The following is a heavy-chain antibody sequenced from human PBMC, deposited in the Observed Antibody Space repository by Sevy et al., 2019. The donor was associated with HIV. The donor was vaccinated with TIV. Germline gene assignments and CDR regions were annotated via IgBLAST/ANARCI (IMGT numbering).Heavy chain of an antibody. Sequence: GGSLRLSCVASAFTFSNDWMTWVRQAPGKGLEWLGHIRSATDGGTTDYAALVKGRFTISRHDSKNTVYLEMNSLKIEDTGVYFCATLSGNYWGDWLDPWGQGTLVTVSS. D-gene: IGHD5-12*01. J-gene: IGHJ5*02. V-gene: IGHV3-15*07. CDR1: AFTFSNDW. CDR2: IRSATDGGTT. CDR3: ATLSGNYWGDWLDP.